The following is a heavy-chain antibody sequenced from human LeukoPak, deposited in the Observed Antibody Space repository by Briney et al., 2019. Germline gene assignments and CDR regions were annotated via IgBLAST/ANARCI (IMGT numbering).Heavy chain of an antibody. V-gene: IGHV3-23*01. CDR1: GFTFSSYA. J-gene: IGHJ3*02. CDR2: SSGSGGST. CDR3: AKDMDRWVCAFDI. Sequence: GGSLRLSCAASGFTFSSYAMSLVRQAPGKGLEWVSASSGSGGSTYYADSVKGRFTISRDNSKNSLYLQMNSLRAEDTALYYCAKDMDRWVCAFDIWGQGTMVTVSS. D-gene: IGHD3/OR15-3a*01.